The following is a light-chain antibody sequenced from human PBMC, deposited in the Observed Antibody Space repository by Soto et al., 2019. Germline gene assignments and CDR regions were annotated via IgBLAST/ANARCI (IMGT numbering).Light chain of an antibody. J-gene: IGLJ2*01. CDR1: TSDVGGYNY. Sequence: QSVLTQPASVSGSPGQSITISCTGTTSDVGGYNYVSWYQQHPGKAPKLMIFDINNRPSGGSDRFSGSKSGNTASLTISGLQAEDEADYYCSSYTSSRTEVFRGGTKLTVL. V-gene: IGLV2-14*01. CDR2: DIN. CDR3: SSYTSSRTEV.